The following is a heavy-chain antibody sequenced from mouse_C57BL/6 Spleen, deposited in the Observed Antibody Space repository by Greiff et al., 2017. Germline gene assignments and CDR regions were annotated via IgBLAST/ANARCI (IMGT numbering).Heavy chain of an antibody. V-gene: IGHV1-55*01. Sequence: QVQLQQSGAELVKPGASVKMSCKASGYTFTSYWITWVKQRPGQGLEWIGDIYPGSGSTNYNEKFKSKATLTVDTSASTAYMQLSSLTSEDSAVYYCARVRGSSGYWGQGTTLTVSS. J-gene: IGHJ2*01. D-gene: IGHD1-1*01. CDR2: IYPGSGST. CDR3: ARVRGSSGY. CDR1: GYTFTSYW.